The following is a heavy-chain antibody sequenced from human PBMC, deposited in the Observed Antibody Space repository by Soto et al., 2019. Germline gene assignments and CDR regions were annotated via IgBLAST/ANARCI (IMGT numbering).Heavy chain of an antibody. CDR2: ISSSGSPI. CDR3: ARDRFCSSTTCYPKRFDY. D-gene: IGHD2-2*01. V-gene: IGHV3-48*03. J-gene: IGHJ4*02. Sequence: EVQLVESGGGLVQPGGSLRLSCAASGFTFSSYEMNWVRQAPGKGLEWVSYISSSGSPIYYADSVKGRFTISRDNAKNSLYLQMNSLRAEETAVYYCARDRFCSSTTCYPKRFDYWGQGTLVTVSS. CDR1: GFTFSSYE.